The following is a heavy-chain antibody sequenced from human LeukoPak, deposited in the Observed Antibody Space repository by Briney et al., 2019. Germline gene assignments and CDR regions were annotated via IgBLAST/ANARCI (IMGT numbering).Heavy chain of an antibody. J-gene: IGHJ5*02. CDR2: IIPIFGTA. V-gene: IGHV1-69*13. CDR1: GGTFSSYA. CDR3: ARAFDLGATGNWFDP. Sequence: ASVKVSCKASGGTFSSYAISWVRQAPGQGLECMGGIIPIFGTANYAQKFQGRVTITADESTSTAYMELSSLRSEDTAVYYCARAFDLGATGNWFDPWGQGTLVTVSS. D-gene: IGHD1-26*01.